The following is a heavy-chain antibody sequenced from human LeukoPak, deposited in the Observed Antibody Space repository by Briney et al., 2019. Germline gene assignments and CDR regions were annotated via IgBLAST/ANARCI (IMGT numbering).Heavy chain of an antibody. Sequence: GESLKISCKGSGYSFTSYWVGWVRQMPGKGLEWMGIIYPGDSESRNSPSFQGQVTISADKSISTAYLQWSSLKASDTAMYYCARRGYDSSGYREAFDIWGQGTMVTVSS. CDR1: GYSFTSYW. V-gene: IGHV5-51*01. CDR3: ARRGYDSSGYREAFDI. D-gene: IGHD3-22*01. J-gene: IGHJ3*02. CDR2: IYPGDSES.